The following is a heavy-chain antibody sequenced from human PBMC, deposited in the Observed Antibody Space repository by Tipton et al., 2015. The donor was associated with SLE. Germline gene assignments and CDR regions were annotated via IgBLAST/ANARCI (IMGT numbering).Heavy chain of an antibody. CDR1: SSSSYY. CDR3: ARRGQGGDYFDY. Sequence: SSSSYYWGWIRQPPGKGLEWMGIIYPGDSDTRYSPSFQGQVTISADKSISTAYLQWSSLKASDTAMYYCARRGQGGDYFDYWGQGTLVTVSS. CDR2: IYPGDSDT. J-gene: IGHJ4*02. V-gene: IGHV5-51*01. D-gene: IGHD3-16*01.